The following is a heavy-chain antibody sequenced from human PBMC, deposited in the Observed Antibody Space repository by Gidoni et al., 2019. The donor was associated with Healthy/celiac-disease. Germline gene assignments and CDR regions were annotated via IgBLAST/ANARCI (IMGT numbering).Heavy chain of an antibody. CDR2: IYYSGST. J-gene: IGHJ4*02. CDR3: ASAYYYDSSGYYFPFGY. CDR1: GGSLSSSSYY. Sequence: QLQLQESGPGMVKPSETLSLTCTVSGGSLSSSSYYWGWIRQPPGKGLEWIVCIYYSGSTYYTPSLKSRVTISVDTSKNQFSLKLSSVTAADTAVYYCASAYYYDSSGYYFPFGYWGQGTLVTFSS. V-gene: IGHV4-39*01. D-gene: IGHD3-22*01.